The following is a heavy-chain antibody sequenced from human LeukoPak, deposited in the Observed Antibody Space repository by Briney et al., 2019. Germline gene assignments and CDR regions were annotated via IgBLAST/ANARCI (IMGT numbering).Heavy chain of an antibody. Sequence: ASVKVPCKASGYTFTSYYMHWVRQAPGQGLEWMGIINPSGGSTSYAQKFQGRVTMTRDMSTSTVYMELSSLRSEDTAVYYCARDGYCSSTSCYYFDYWGQGTLVTVSS. V-gene: IGHV1-46*01. CDR3: ARDGYCSSTSCYYFDY. CDR1: GYTFTSYY. CDR2: INPSGGST. D-gene: IGHD2-2*01. J-gene: IGHJ4*02.